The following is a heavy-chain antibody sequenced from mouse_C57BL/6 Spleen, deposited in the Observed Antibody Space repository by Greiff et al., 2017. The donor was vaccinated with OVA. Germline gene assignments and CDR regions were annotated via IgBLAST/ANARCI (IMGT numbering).Heavy chain of an antibody. CDR2: IRYSGSP. V-gene: IGHV3-1*01. Sequence: VQLQESGPGMVKPSQSLSLTCTVTGYSITSGYDWHWIRHFPGNKLEWMGYIRYSGSPNYNPSLKSRISITHDTSKNHFFLKLSSVTTEDAATYYCARGPGAWFAYWGQGTLVTVSA. D-gene: IGHD4-1*01. J-gene: IGHJ3*01. CDR1: GYSITSGYD. CDR3: ARGPGAWFAY.